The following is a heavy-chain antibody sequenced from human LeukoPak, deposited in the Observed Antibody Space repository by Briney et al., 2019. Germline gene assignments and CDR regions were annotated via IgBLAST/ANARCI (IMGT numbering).Heavy chain of an antibody. J-gene: IGHJ4*02. Sequence: PGGSLRLSCAASGFTFSSYWMSWVRQAPGKGLEWVSAISGSGGSTYYADSVKGRFTISRDNSKNTLYLQMNSLRAEDTAVYYCAKVFKWIPYQLLFFGEFDYWGQGTLVTVSS. D-gene: IGHD2-2*01. V-gene: IGHV3-23*01. CDR2: ISGSGGST. CDR3: AKVFKWIPYQLLFFGEFDY. CDR1: GFTFSSYW.